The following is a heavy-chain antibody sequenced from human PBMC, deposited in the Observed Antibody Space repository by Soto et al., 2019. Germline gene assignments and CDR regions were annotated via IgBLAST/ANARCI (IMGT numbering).Heavy chain of an antibody. Sequence: EVQMVESGGALVQPGGSLRLSCAASGFTFSSYWMYWVRQAAGKGLVWVSRINGDGSYTSYADSVKGRFTMSRDNAKNTLYMQMSGLRVEDTAVYYFTTACDTMIPIAYWCPGTLVTGSS. CDR3: TTACDTMIPIAY. V-gene: IGHV3-74*01. CDR1: GFTFSSYW. J-gene: IGHJ4*02. D-gene: IGHD3-22*01. CDR2: INGDGSYT.